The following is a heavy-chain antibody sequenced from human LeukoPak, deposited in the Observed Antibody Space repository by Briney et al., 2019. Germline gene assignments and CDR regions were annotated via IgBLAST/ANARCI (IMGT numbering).Heavy chain of an antibody. CDR3: ARDPPDY. CDR2: VSYDSRSI. V-gene: IGHV3-21*01. J-gene: IGHJ4*02. CDR1: GFTFSPYG. Sequence: PGGSLRLSCEASGFTFSPYGMTWVRQAPGKGLEWVSTVSYDSRSIGYADSVKGRFTISRDNSKNTLYLQMNSLRAEDTAVYYCARDPPDYWGQGTLVTVSS.